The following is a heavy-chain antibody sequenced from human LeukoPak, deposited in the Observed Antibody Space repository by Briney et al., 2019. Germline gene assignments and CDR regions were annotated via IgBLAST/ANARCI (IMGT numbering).Heavy chain of an antibody. D-gene: IGHD5-18*01. CDR3: ARDAVGSSYGPGMGARY. V-gene: IGHV3-23*01. J-gene: IGHJ4*02. Sequence: PGGSLRLSCAASGFTFSSYAMSWVRQAPGKGLEWVSAISGSGGSTYYADSVKGRFTISRDNSKNTLYLQMNSLRAEDTAVYYCARDAVGSSYGPGMGARYWGQGTLVTVSS. CDR1: GFTFSSYA. CDR2: ISGSGGST.